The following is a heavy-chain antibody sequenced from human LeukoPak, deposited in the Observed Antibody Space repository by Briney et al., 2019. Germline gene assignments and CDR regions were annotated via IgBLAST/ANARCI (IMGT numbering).Heavy chain of an antibody. CDR3: ARGLVVAATHGYYGMDV. CDR2: IIPIFGTA. CDR1: GGTFGSYA. D-gene: IGHD2-15*01. V-gene: IGHV1-69*01. J-gene: IGHJ6*04. Sequence: SVKVSCKASGGTFGSYAISWVRQAPGQGLEWMGGIIPIFGTANYAQKFQGRVTITADESTSTAYMELSSLRSEDTAVYYCARGLVVAATHGYYGMDVWGKGTTVTVSS.